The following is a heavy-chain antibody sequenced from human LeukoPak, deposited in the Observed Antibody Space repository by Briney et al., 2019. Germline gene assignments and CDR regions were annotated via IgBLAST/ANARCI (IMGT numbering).Heavy chain of an antibody. Sequence: SETLSLTCTVSGGSISSSSYYWGWIRQPPGKGLEWIGSIYYSGSTYYNPSLKSRVTISVDTSKNQFSLKLSSVTAADTAVYYCARRRRAAAGTYYFDYWGQGTLVTVSS. CDR1: GGSISSSSYY. J-gene: IGHJ4*02. CDR2: IYYSGST. CDR3: ARRRRAAAGTYYFDY. D-gene: IGHD6-13*01. V-gene: IGHV4-39*07.